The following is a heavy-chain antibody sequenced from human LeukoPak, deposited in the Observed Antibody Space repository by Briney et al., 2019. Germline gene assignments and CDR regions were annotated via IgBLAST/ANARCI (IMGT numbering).Heavy chain of an antibody. Sequence: GGSLRLSCAASGFTVSSNYMSWVRQAPGKGLEWVSVIYSGGSTYYADSVKGRFTISRDNSKNTLYLQMNSLRAEDTAVYYCARVSNTGPYGGYFDYWGQGTLVTVPS. D-gene: IGHD2-8*02. CDR3: ARVSNTGPYGGYFDY. J-gene: IGHJ4*02. CDR2: IYSGGST. CDR1: GFTVSSNY. V-gene: IGHV3-53*01.